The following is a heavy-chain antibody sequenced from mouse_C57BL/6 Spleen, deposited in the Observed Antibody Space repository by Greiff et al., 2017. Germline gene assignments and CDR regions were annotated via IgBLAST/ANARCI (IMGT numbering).Heavy chain of an antibody. CDR2: VNPSDSYT. V-gene: IGHV1-69*01. CDR1: GYTFTSYW. CDR3: ARGEGGFAY. J-gene: IGHJ3*01. D-gene: IGHD3-3*01. Sequence: QVQLQQPGAELVMPGASVKLSCKASGYTFTSYWMHWVKQRPGQGLEWIGKVNPSDSYTNYNQKFKAKSTLTVDKSSSTAYMHLSSLASEDSAVYYCARGEGGFAYWGQGTLVTVSA.